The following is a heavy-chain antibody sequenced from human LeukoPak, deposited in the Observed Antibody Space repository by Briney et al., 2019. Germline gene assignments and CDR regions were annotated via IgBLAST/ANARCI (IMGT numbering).Heavy chain of an antibody. Sequence: SETLSLICTVSGGSISSSNYYWGWIRQTPGKGLEWIGSIYYSGSPNYNPSLKSRVTISVDTSKNQFSLKLSSVTAADTAVYYCARVGCSSTSCHETRGNWFDPWGQGTLVTVSS. CDR2: IYYSGSP. D-gene: IGHD2-2*01. CDR3: ARVGCSSTSCHETRGNWFDP. V-gene: IGHV4-39*07. CDR1: GGSISSSNYY. J-gene: IGHJ5*02.